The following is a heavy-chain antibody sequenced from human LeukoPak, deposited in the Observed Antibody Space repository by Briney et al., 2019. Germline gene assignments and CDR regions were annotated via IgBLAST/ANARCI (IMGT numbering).Heavy chain of an antibody. CDR3: ANAMVRGGLFDY. CDR1: GFTFSSYW. Sequence: GGSLRLSCAASGFTFSSYWMNWARQAPGKGLEWVASINHNGNVNYYVDSVKGRFTISRDNAKNTLYLQMNSLRAEDTAVYYCANAMVRGGLFDYWGQGTLVTVSS. D-gene: IGHD3-10*01. CDR2: INHNGNVN. J-gene: IGHJ4*02. V-gene: IGHV3-7*01.